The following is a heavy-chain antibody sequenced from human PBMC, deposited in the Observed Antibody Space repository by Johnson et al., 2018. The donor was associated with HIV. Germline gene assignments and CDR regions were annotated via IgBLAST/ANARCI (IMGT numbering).Heavy chain of an antibody. D-gene: IGHD6-19*01. V-gene: IGHV3-66*01. CDR2: IYTDGRT. Sequence: VLLVESGGGVVRPGGSLRLSCAASGFTVSSTDMSWVRQAPGKGLEWVSLIYTDGRTYSADSVKGRFSISRDNSNNTVYIQMKRLRPDDTAVYYCARKQWLAKISSDAFDIWGQGTMVTVSS. J-gene: IGHJ3*02. CDR3: ARKQWLAKISSDAFDI. CDR1: GFTVSSTD.